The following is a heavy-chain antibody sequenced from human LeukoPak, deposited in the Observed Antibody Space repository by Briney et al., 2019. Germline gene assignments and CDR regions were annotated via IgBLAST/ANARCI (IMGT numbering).Heavy chain of an antibody. V-gene: IGHV1-18*01. J-gene: IGHJ5*02. CDR3: ARDLAVAGSQNWFDP. Sequence: ASVKVSCKASGGTFSSYTISWVRQAPGQGLEWMGGISAYNGNTNYAQKLQGRVTMTTDTSTSTAYMELRSLRSDDTAVYYCARDLAVAGSQNWFDPWGQGTLVTVSS. CDR1: GGTFSSYT. D-gene: IGHD6-19*01. CDR2: ISAYNGNT.